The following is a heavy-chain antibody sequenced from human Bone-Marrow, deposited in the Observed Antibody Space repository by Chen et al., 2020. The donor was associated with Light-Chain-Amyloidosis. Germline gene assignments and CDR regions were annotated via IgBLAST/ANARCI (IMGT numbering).Heavy chain of an antibody. CDR3: ARKLGGPFWY. Sequence: QVQLQQWGAGLLTPSETLSLTCAVYGGSFSGYYWSWIRQPPGKGLEWIGEINHSGSTNYNPSLKSRVTISVDTSKNQFSLKLSSVTAADTAVYYCARKLGGPFWYWGQGTLVTVSS. D-gene: IGHD3-10*01. V-gene: IGHV4-34*01. J-gene: IGHJ4*02. CDR1: GGSFSGYY. CDR2: INHSGST.